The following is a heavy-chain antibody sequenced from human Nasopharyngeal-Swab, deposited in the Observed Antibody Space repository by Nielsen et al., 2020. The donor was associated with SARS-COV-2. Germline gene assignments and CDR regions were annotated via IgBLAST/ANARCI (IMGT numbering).Heavy chain of an antibody. Sequence: VRQMPGKGLVWVSRINSDGSSTSYADSVKGRFTISRDNAKNTPYLQMNSLRAEDTAVYYCARGWNYYDSSGYYRGYFDLWGRGTLVTVSS. J-gene: IGHJ2*01. CDR3: ARGWNYYDSSGYYRGYFDL. CDR2: INSDGSST. V-gene: IGHV3-74*01. D-gene: IGHD3-22*01.